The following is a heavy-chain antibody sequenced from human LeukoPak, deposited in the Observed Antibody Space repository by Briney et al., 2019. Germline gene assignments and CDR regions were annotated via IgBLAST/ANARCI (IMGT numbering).Heavy chain of an antibody. D-gene: IGHD3-22*01. Sequence: GGSLRLSCAASGFTFSSYGMHWVRQAPGKGLEWVAVISDDGSNKYYADSVKGRFTISRDNSKNTLYLQMNSLRAEDTAVYYCAKDGRRWWYYDSSGLDYWGQGTLVTVSS. CDR3: AKDGRRWWYYDSSGLDY. CDR1: GFTFSSYG. CDR2: ISDDGSNK. J-gene: IGHJ4*02. V-gene: IGHV3-30*18.